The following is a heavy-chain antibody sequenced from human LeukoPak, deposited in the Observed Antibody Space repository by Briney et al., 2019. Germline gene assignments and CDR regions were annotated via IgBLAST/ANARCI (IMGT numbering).Heavy chain of an antibody. J-gene: IGHJ4*02. CDR2: ISSSGSTI. Sequence: PGGSLRLSCAASGFTFSSYEMNWVRQAPGKGLEWVSYISSSGSTIYYADSVKGRFTISRDNAKNSLYLQMNSLRAEDTAVYYCASFRIQLWLSYWGQGTLVTVSS. D-gene: IGHD5-18*01. CDR3: ASFRIQLWLSY. CDR1: GFTFSSYE. V-gene: IGHV3-48*03.